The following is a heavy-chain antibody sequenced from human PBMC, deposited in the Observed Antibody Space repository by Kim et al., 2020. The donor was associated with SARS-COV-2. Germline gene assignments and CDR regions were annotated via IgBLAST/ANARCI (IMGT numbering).Heavy chain of an antibody. J-gene: IGHJ3*02. V-gene: IGHV4-34*01. CDR2: INHSGST. CDR1: GGSFSGYY. D-gene: IGHD2-15*01. CDR3: ARGLIVVVAAKLKYAFDI. Sequence: SETLSLTCAVYGGSFSGYYWSWIRQPPGKGLEWIGEINHSGSTNYNPSLKSRVTISVDTSKNQFSLKLSSVTAADTAVYYCARGLIVVVAAKLKYAFDI.